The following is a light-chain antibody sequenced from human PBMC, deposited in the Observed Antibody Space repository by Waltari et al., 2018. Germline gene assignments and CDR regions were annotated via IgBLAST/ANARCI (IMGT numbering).Light chain of an antibody. Sequence: EIVMTQSPATLSVSPGERATLSCRVSQSVSSNLAWYQQKPGQAPRLLLYGASTRATGIPARFSGSGSGTEFTLSISSLQSEDFAVYYCQQYNNWWTFGQGTKVEIK. J-gene: IGKJ1*01. CDR3: QQYNNWWT. CDR2: GAS. CDR1: QSVSSN. V-gene: IGKV3-15*01.